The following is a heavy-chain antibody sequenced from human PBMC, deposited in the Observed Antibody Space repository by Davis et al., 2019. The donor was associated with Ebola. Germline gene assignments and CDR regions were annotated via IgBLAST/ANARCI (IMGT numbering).Heavy chain of an antibody. CDR3: ARQRNPRDCLSTSCYAGINCFDS. D-gene: IGHD2-2*01. CDR1: GYTFTNYW. J-gene: IGHJ4*02. V-gene: IGHV5-51*01. CDR2: IYPGDSDT. Sequence: GESLKISCQGSGYTFTNYWIGWVRQMPGKGLEWVGLIYPGDSDTRYSPSFQGQVIISVDKSIRTAYLQWSSLRASDTAMYYCARQRNPRDCLSTSCYAGINCFDSWGQGTQLSVSS.